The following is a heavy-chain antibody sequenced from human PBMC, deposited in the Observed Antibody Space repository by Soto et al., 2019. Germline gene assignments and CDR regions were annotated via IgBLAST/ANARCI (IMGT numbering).Heavy chain of an antibody. CDR1: GFTFSSYG. CDR2: ISYDGSNK. V-gene: IGHV3-30*18. J-gene: IGHJ3*02. Sequence: PGGSLRLSCAASGFTFSSYGMHWVRQAPGKGLEWVAVISYDGSNKYYADSVKGRFTISRDNSKNTLYLQMNSLRAEDTAVYYCAKEWSVAGAFDIWGQGTMVTVSS. CDR3: AKEWSVAGAFDI. D-gene: IGHD2-15*01.